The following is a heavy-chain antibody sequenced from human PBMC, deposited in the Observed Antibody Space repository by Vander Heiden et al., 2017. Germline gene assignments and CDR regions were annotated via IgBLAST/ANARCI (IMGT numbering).Heavy chain of an antibody. CDR3: ARVRSPIVVVPAASNWFDP. D-gene: IGHD2-2*01. CDR2: INHSGST. V-gene: IGHV4-34*01. J-gene: IGHJ5*02. Sequence: QVQLQQWGAGLLKPSETLSLTCAVHGGSFSGYYWSWIRQPPGKGLEWIGEINHSGSTNYNPSLKSRVTISVDTSKNQFSLKLSSVTAADTAVYYCARVRSPIVVVPAASNWFDPWGQGTLVTVSS. CDR1: GGSFSGYY.